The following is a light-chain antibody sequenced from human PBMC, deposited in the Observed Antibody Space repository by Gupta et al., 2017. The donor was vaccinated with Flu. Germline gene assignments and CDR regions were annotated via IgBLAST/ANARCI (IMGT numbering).Light chain of an antibody. CDR3: CSYAGSYTGV. CDR1: SSDVGGYNY. V-gene: IGLV2-11*02. Sequence: QSALTQPRSVSGSPGPSVTISCTGTSSDVGGYNYVSWYQQHPGKAPKLMIYDVSKRPSGVPDRFSGSKSGNTASLTISGLQAEDDAYYYCCSYAGSYTGVFGGGTKLTVL. J-gene: IGLJ3*02. CDR2: DVS.